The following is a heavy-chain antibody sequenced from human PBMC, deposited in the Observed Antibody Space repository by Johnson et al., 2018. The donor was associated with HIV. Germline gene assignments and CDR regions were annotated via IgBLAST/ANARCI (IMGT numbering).Heavy chain of an antibody. Sequence: VQLVESRGVLVQPGGSLRLSCAASGFTVSSNEMSWVRQAPGKGLEWVSSISGGSTYYADSRKGSFTISRDNSKNTLHLQMNSLRAEDTAVYYCAKGDKMATITSRYDAFDLWGQGTMVIVSS. CDR1: GFTVSSNE. CDR2: ISGGST. J-gene: IGHJ3*01. CDR3: AKGDKMATITSRYDAFDL. D-gene: IGHD5-24*01. V-gene: IGHV3-38-3*01.